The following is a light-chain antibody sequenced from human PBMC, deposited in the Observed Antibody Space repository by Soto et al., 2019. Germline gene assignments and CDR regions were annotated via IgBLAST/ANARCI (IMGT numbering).Light chain of an antibody. CDR3: QHNNSYSES. V-gene: IGKV1-5*03. J-gene: IGKJ1*01. Sequence: DIQMTQSPSTLSGSVGDRVTITCRASQTISSWLAWYQQKPGKAPKLLIYKASTLKSGVPSRLSGSGSGTEFPLTIISLQPDDFASYSCQHNNSYSESFVQGTKVELK. CDR1: QTISSW. CDR2: KAS.